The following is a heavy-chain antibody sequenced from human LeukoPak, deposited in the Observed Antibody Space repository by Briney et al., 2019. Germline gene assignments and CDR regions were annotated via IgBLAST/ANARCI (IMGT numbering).Heavy chain of an antibody. CDR2: IYTSGTT. D-gene: IGHD2-2*01. J-gene: IGHJ5*02. Sequence: PSETLSLTCTVSGGSISSDYWSWIRQPAGKGLEWIGRIYTSGTTNYHPSLKSRVTLSVDTSKNQFPLKLTSVTAADTAVYYCARGTTSRRGFDPWGQGTLVTVSS. CDR3: ARGTTSRRGFDP. V-gene: IGHV4-4*07. CDR1: GGSISSDY.